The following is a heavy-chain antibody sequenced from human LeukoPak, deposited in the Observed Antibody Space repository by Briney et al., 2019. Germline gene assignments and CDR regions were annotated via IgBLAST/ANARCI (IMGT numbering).Heavy chain of an antibody. J-gene: IGHJ4*02. CDR3: ARDQPSGYCSGGTCYSFDC. D-gene: IGHD2-15*01. CDR2: ITSSSSTI. CDR1: GFTCSSYS. Sequence: GGSLRLSCAASGFTCSSYSMNWVRQAPGKGLEWRSYITSSSSTIYYADSVKGRFTISRDNAKNSLYLQMNSLRAEDTAVYYCARDQPSGYCSGGTCYSFDCWGQGTLVTVSS. V-gene: IGHV3-48*01.